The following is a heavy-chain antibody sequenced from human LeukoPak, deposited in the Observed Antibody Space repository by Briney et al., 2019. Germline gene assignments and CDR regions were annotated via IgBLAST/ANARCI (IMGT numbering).Heavy chain of an antibody. D-gene: IGHD4-17*01. CDR3: ARASPMTTVTTFNDY. J-gene: IGHJ4*02. V-gene: IGHV3-21*01. CDR2: ISSSGSYI. Sequence: GGSLRLSCAASGFTFSSYCMNCVRQAPGKGLEWGSSISSSGSYIYYADSVKGRFTTSRDNSKNSPFLQMNTLRAEDTAVYYCARASPMTTVTTFNDYWGQGTLVTVSS. CDR1: GFTFSSYC.